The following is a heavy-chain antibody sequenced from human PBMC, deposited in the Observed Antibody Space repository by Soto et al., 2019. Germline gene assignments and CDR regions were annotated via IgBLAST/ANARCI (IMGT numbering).Heavy chain of an antibody. J-gene: IGHJ4*02. CDR2: IIPILGIA. CDR3: ARELPYSSSTSCETRDY. V-gene: IGHV1-69*08. Sequence: QVQLVQSGAEVQKPGSSVKVSCKASGGPFSSYTISWVRQAPGQGLEWMGRIIPILGIANYAQKFQGRVTITADKSTSAAYMELSSLRSEDTAVDYCARELPYSSSTSCETRDYWGQGTLVTVSS. D-gene: IGHD2-2*01. CDR1: GGPFSSYT.